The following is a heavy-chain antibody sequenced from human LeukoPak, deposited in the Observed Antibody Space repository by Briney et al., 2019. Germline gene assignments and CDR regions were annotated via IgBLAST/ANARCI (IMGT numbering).Heavy chain of an antibody. D-gene: IGHD6-19*01. V-gene: IGHV3-30*18. CDR2: ISYDGSNK. CDR1: GFTFGSYG. CDR3: AKEGMREWLVPDYYYYYYMDV. Sequence: EPGRSLRLSCAASGFTFGSYGMHWVRQAPGKGLEWVAVISYDGSNKYYADSVKGRFTISRDNSKNTLYLQMNSLRAEDTAVYYCAKEGMREWLVPDYYYYYYMDVWGKGTTVTVSS. J-gene: IGHJ6*03.